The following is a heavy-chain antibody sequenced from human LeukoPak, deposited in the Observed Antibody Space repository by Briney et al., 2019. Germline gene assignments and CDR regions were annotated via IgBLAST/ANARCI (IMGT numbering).Heavy chain of an antibody. CDR2: IYYSGST. CDR1: GGPISGSSYY. Sequence: PSETLSLTCTVSGGPISGSSYYWGWIRQPPGKGLEWIASIYYSGSTYYNPSLKSRVTISVDTSKNQFSLKLSSVTAADTAVYYCARWYNGSLDYWGQGTLVTVSS. V-gene: IGHV4-39*01. J-gene: IGHJ4*02. D-gene: IGHD1-14*01. CDR3: ARWYNGSLDY.